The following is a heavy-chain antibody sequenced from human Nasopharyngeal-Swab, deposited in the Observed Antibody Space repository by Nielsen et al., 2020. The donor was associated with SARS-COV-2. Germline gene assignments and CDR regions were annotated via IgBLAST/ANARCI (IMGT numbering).Heavy chain of an antibody. Sequence: SVKVSCKASGFSFPSSAMQWLRQARGQGLEWIGWIVVGSGKTNYAQKFQERATISRDRSTSTVYMELSSLRSDDTAVYYCAAIDLSSTSYGDWYFDLWGCGTLVTVSS. D-gene: IGHD2-2*01. J-gene: IGHJ2*01. CDR3: AAIDLSSTSYGDWYFDL. V-gene: IGHV1-58*02. CDR1: GFSFPSSA. CDR2: IVVGSGKT.